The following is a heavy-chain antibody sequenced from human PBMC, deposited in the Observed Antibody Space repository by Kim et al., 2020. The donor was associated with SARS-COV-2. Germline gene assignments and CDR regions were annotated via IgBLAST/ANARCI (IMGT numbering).Heavy chain of an antibody. Sequence: GGSLRLSCVASGFTFSSYTINWVRQAQGKGLEWISSISSSSTYINYADSVKGRFTISRDNAKNSLYLQMNSLRVEDTAVYYCARNLAVYCGGDCNSGFFQHWGQGNLVTVSS. CDR2: ISSSSTYI. J-gene: IGHJ1*01. CDR1: GFTFSSYT. V-gene: IGHV3-21*01. CDR3: ARNLAVYCGGDCNSGFFQH. D-gene: IGHD2-21*02.